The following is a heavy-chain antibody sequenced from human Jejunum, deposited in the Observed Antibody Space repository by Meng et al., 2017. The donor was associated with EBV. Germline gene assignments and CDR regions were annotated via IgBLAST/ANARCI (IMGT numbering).Heavy chain of an antibody. CDR3: AKLTRA. V-gene: IGHV3-23*04. J-gene: IGHJ5*02. CDR1: GFTCSSHT. CDR2: ITGSGGST. Sequence: VEVGEAGAGLLQPGGTLRPSCAASGFTCSSHTMGWVRQAPGKGLEWVSAITGSGGSTYYTDSVKGRFTISRDNSKNTLYLQMNSLRAEDTAVYYCAKLTRAWGQGTLVTVSS.